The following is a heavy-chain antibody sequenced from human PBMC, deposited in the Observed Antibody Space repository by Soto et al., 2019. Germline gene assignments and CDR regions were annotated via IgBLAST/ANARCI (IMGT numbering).Heavy chain of an antibody. CDR1: GYTFTSYY. D-gene: IGHD2-15*01. CDR3: ARWGGELKKGYCSGGSCYIR. Sequence: GASVKVSCKASGYTFTSYYMHWVRQAPGQGLEWMGIINPSGGSTSYTQKFQGRVTMTRDTSTSTVYMELSSLRSEDTAVYYCARWGGELKKGYCSGGSCYIRWGQGTLVTVSS. J-gene: IGHJ4*02. V-gene: IGHV1-46*01. CDR2: INPSGGST.